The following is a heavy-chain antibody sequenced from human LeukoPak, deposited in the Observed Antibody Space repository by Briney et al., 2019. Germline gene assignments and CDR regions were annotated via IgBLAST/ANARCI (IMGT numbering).Heavy chain of an antibody. Sequence: ASVKVSCKASGYTFTSYYMHWVRQAPGQGLEWMGIINPSGGSTSYAQKFQGRVTMTRDTSTSTVYMELSSLRSEDTAVYYCARDRVVATTESPYYYYYYGMDVWGQGTTVTVSS. CDR3: ARDRVVATTESPYYYYYYGMDV. CDR2: INPSGGST. J-gene: IGHJ6*02. CDR1: GYTFTSYY. V-gene: IGHV1-46*01. D-gene: IGHD5-12*01.